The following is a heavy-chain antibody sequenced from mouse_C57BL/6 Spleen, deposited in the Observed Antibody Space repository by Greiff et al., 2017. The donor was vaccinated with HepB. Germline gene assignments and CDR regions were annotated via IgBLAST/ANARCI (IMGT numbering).Heavy chain of an antibody. J-gene: IGHJ3*01. D-gene: IGHD2-3*01. CDR2: IYPGDGDT. V-gene: IGHV1-80*01. CDR3: ARGDYDGYAAWFAY. Sequence: QVQLQQSGAELVKPGASVKISCKASGYAFSSYWMNWVKQRPGKGLEWIGQIYPGDGDTNYNGKFKGKATLTADKSSSTAYMQLSSLTSEDSAVYFCARGDYDGYAAWFAYWGQGTLVTVSA. CDR1: GYAFSSYW.